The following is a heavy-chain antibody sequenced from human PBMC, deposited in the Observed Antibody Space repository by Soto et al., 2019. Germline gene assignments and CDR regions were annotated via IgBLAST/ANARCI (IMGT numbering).Heavy chain of an antibody. CDR1: GFTFSSYW. D-gene: IGHD3-10*01. CDR2: IKQDGSEK. CDR3: AREAGGGYFDY. J-gene: IGHJ4*02. Sequence: EVQLVESGGGLVQPGGSLRLSCAASGFTFSSYWMSWVRQAPGKGLEWVANIKQDGSEKYYVDSVKGRFTISRDNAKNSLYLQMNSLRAEDPAVYYCAREAGGGYFDYWGQGTLVTVSS. V-gene: IGHV3-7*05.